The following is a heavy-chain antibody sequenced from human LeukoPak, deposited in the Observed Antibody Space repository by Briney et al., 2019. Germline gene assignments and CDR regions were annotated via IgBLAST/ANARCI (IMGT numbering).Heavy chain of an antibody. CDR2: VKSKADGETT. Sequence: PGGSLRLSCAASGFTFTSAWMSWVRQPPGKGLEWVGRVKSKADGETTDYAAPVKNRFIISRDDSKNMRYLQMNSLKTEDTAVYFCTADWPGDSYPIDYWGQGILVTVSS. CDR3: TADWPGDSYPIDY. V-gene: IGHV3-15*01. D-gene: IGHD2-21*02. CDR1: GFTFTSAW. J-gene: IGHJ4*02.